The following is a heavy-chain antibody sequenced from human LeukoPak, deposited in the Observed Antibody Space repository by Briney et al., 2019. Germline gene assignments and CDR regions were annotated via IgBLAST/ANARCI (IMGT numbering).Heavy chain of an antibody. J-gene: IGHJ4*02. Sequence: GGSLRLACAASGFTFSSYAMSWVRQAPGKGLEWVSAVSGSGDRTYYADSVKGRFTISRDNSKNTLYLQLNSLTAEDTAVYSCAQRFGINNGHFDYWGQGTLVTVSS. D-gene: IGHD1/OR15-1a*01. CDR3: AQRFGINNGHFDY. CDR2: VSGSGDRT. CDR1: GFTFSSYA. V-gene: IGHV3-23*01.